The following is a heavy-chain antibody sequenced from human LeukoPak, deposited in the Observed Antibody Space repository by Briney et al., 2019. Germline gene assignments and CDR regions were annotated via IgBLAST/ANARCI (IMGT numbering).Heavy chain of an antibody. CDR1: GGSISSGGYS. D-gene: IGHD5-12*01. CDR2: IYHSGST. J-gene: IGHJ5*02. V-gene: IGHV4-30-2*01. CDR3: ARTTGYGGGIDWFDP. Sequence: SQTLSLTCAVSGGSISSGGYSWSWIRQPPGKGLEWIGYIYHSGSTYYNPSLKGRVTISVDRSKNQFSLKLSSVTAADTAVYYCARTTGYGGGIDWFDPWGQGTLVTVSS.